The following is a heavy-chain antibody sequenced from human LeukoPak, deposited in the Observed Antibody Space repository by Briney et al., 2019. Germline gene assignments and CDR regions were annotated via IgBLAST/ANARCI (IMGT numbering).Heavy chain of an antibody. V-gene: IGHV1-69*13. D-gene: IGHD5-12*01. CDR3: ASRQGGYSGYDSTLLWYFDL. CDR1: GGTFSSYA. Sequence: ASVKVSCKASGGTFSSYAISWVRQAPGQGLEWMGGIIPIFGTANYAQKFLGRVTITADESTSTAYMELSSLRSEDTAVYYCASRQGGYSGYDSTLLWYFDLWGRGTLVTVSS. J-gene: IGHJ2*01. CDR2: IIPIFGTA.